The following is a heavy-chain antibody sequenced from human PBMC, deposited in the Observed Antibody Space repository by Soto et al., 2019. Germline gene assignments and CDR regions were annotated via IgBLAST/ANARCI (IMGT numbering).Heavy chain of an antibody. CDR1: GYRVTSYY. D-gene: IGHD2-2*01. CDR2: INANSGST. V-gene: IGHV1-46*01. J-gene: IGHJ6*02. Sequence: ASVKVSCKASGYRVTSYYMHWVRQAPGQGLEWMGIINANSGSTTYAQKFQGRVTMTRDTSTSTVYMELTSLTSVDPAVYYCAIAGIAYCSSTTCYLYHYVMDFWGQGTTVTVSS. CDR3: AIAGIAYCSSTTCYLYHYVMDF.